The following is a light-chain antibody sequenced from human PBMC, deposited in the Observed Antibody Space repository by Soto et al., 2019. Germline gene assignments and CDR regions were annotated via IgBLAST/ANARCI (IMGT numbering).Light chain of an antibody. CDR2: DAS. CDR1: QDITNY. Sequence: DIQMTQSRSSLSSSVGDIVTITCQASQDITNYLNWYQQKPGKAPKVLIYDASNLKPGVPSRFSGSGSGTDFTLTISSPQPEDFATYYCQQSYSSITFGQGTRLEI. J-gene: IGKJ5*01. CDR3: QQSYSSIT. V-gene: IGKV1-39*01.